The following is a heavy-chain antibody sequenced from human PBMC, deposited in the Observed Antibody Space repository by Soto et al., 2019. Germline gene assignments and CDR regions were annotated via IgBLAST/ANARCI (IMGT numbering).Heavy chain of an antibody. CDR3: ARSLGIAAESYYFDY. J-gene: IGHJ4*02. D-gene: IGHD6-13*01. CDR1: GFTFSSYG. Sequence: PGGSLRLSCAASGFTFSSYGMHWVRQAPGKGLEWVAVIWYDGSNKYYADSVRGRFTISRDNSKNTLYLQMNSLRAEDTAVYYCARSLGIAAESYYFDYWGQGTLVTVSS. V-gene: IGHV3-33*01. CDR2: IWYDGSNK.